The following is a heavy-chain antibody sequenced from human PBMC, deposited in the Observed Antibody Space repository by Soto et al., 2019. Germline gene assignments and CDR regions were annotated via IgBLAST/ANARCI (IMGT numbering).Heavy chain of an antibody. J-gene: IGHJ5*01. CDR3: VYCSAGERFFGFFDY. D-gene: IGHD3-3*01. V-gene: IGHV4-59*13. CDR2: VYRSGTT. Sequence: PSGTLSLTCSISGGSITSYYWSWIRQSPGKGPEWIGYVYRSGTTNYNPSFESRVTMSLDTSKNQFSLKLNAVTTADTAVYYCVYCSAGERFFGFFDYRSSGALGT. CDR1: GGSITSYY.